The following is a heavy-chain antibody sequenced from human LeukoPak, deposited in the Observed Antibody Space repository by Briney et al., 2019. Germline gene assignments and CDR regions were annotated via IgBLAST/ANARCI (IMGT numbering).Heavy chain of an antibody. V-gene: IGHV3-9*01. CDR3: TRALYGGNSNFNY. J-gene: IGHJ4*02. Sequence: PGGSLRLSCAASGFTFDDYAMHWVRQAPGKGLEWVSGISWNSGSIGYADSVKGRFTISRDNAKNSLYLQMNSLRAEDTAVYYCTRALYGGNSNFNYWGQGTLVTVSS. CDR1: GFTFDDYA. CDR2: ISWNSGSI. D-gene: IGHD4-23*01.